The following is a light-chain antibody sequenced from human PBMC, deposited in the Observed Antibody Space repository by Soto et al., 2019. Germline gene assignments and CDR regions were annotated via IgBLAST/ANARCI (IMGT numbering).Light chain of an antibody. CDR3: QQYGSSPPWT. J-gene: IGKJ1*01. CDR1: QTVSSSS. Sequence: EIVLTQSPGTLSLSPGERATLSCRASQTVSSSSLAWYQQKPGQAPRLLIYDTSSRAAGIPDRFSGSGSGTDFTLTINRLEPEDFAVYYCQQYGSSPPWTFGQGTEVEIK. CDR2: DTS. V-gene: IGKV3-20*01.